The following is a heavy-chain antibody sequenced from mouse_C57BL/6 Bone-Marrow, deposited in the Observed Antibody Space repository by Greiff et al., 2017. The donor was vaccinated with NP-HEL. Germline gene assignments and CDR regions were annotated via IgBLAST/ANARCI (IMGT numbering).Heavy chain of an antibody. CDR3: ARLGAGSWFVY. Sequence: EVQLQQSGGDLVKPGGSLKLSCAASGFTFSSYGMSWVRQTPDKRLEWVATISSGGSYTYYPDSVKGRFTISRDNAKNTLYLQMSSLKSEDTAMYYCARLGAGSWFVYWGQGTLVTVS. J-gene: IGHJ3*01. CDR1: GFTFSSYG. V-gene: IGHV5-6*01. CDR2: ISSGGSYT.